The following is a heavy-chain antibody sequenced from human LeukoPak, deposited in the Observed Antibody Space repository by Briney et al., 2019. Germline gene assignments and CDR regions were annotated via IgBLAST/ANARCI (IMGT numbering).Heavy chain of an antibody. D-gene: IGHD2-21*02. CDR2: IKSDATYA. CDR3: VRADDYYSIDF. CDR1: GFTFSSHW. Sequence: GGSLRLYCVTSGFTFSSHWMHWVRQGPGKGLQCIARIKSDATYADYAGSVKGRFTISRDNAKNALYLQMNSLRAEDTALYYCVRADDYYSIDFWGQGTLVTVSS. V-gene: IGHV3-74*01. J-gene: IGHJ4*02.